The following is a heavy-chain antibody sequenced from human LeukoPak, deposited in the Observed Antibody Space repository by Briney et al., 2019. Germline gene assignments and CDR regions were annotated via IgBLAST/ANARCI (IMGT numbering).Heavy chain of an antibody. D-gene: IGHD1-26*01. CDR1: GYTFTNYG. CDR3: ARLSGSYYIFDY. J-gene: IGHJ4*02. Sequence: GASVKVSCKASGYTFTNYGISWMRQAPGQGLEWMGWITTYNGYTNYAQKFQGRVTMTTDTSTSTAYMELRSLRSDDAAVYYCARLSGSYYIFDYWGQGTLVPVSS. V-gene: IGHV1-18*01. CDR2: ITTYNGYT.